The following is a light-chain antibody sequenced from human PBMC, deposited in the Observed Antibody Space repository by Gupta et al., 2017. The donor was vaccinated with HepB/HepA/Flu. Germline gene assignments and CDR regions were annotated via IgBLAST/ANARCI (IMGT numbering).Light chain of an antibody. CDR3: NSRDSSGNHVV. CDR2: GKN. J-gene: IGLJ2*01. Sequence: SSALTQDPAVSVALGQTVRLPCQGDSLRSYYASWYQQKPRQAPVLVIYGKNNRPSGIPDPFSGSSSGNTASLTITGAQAEDEADYYCNSRDSSGNHVVFGGGTKLTVL. V-gene: IGLV3-19*01. CDR1: SLRSYY.